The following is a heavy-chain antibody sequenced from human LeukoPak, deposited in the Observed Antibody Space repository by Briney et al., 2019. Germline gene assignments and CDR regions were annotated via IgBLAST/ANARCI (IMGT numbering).Heavy chain of an antibody. D-gene: IGHD2-2*02. Sequence: PSQTLSLTCAISGDSVSSNSAAWNWIRQSPSRGLEWLGRTYYRSKWYNDYAVSVKSRITINPDTSKNQFSLQLNSVTPEDTAVYYCARETTDIGYCSSTSCYTEFYFDYWGQGTLVTVSS. CDR3: ARETTDIGYCSSTSCYTEFYFDY. CDR1: GDSVSSNSAA. J-gene: IGHJ4*02. CDR2: TYYRSKWYN. V-gene: IGHV6-1*01.